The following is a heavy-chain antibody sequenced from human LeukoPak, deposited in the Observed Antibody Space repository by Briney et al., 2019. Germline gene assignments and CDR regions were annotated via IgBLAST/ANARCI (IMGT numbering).Heavy chain of an antibody. CDR1: GFTFKNYA. V-gene: IGHV3-43D*03. J-gene: IGHJ4*02. CDR2: ITWNGDIT. Sequence: GGSLRLSCAASGFTFKNYAMHWVRQAPGKGLEWVSLITWNGDITYYADSVKSRFTISRDNNKNSLYLRMHSLRAEDMALYYCAKGPDYDILTPIDYWGQGTLVTVSS. D-gene: IGHD3-9*01. CDR3: AKGPDYDILTPIDY.